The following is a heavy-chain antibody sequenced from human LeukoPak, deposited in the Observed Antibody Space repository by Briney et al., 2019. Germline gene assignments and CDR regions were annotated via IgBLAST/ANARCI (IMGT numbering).Heavy chain of an antibody. J-gene: IGHJ4*02. CDR3: ARDPLLDGLFDY. D-gene: IGHD3/OR15-3a*01. CDR1: GYSFIGYY. Sequence: ASVKVSCKASGYSFIGYYMHWVRQAPGQGLEWIGWINTNSGGTNYAQKFQGRVTMTRDTSISTAYMELSRLRSDDTAVYYCARDPLLDGLFDYWGQGTLVTVSS. V-gene: IGHV1-2*02. CDR2: INTNSGGT.